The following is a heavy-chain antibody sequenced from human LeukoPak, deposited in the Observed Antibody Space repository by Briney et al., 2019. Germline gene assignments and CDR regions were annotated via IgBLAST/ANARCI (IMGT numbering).Heavy chain of an antibody. CDR3: ARRRDWNDVLDS. J-gene: IGHJ4*02. CDR1: GESFSDYY. D-gene: IGHD1-1*01. Sequence: SETLSLTCAVYGESFSDYYWSWIRQPPEKGLEWIGQISHDGNTNYNPSLKSRVTLSTDTSKNQFSLRLTSVTIADTAIYYCARRRDWNDVLDSWGQGTPVTVSS. CDR2: ISHDGNT. V-gene: IGHV4-34*01.